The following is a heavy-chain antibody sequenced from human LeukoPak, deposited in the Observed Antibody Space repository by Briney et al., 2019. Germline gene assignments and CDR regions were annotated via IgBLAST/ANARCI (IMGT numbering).Heavy chain of an antibody. J-gene: IGHJ4*02. V-gene: IGHV1-8*01. CDR1: GYTFNNYD. CDR2: MNPKSGNT. D-gene: IGHD4-17*01. CDR3: ARASRTYFGDYLYYFDS. Sequence: EASVKVSRKASGYTFNNYDINWVRQATGQGLEWMGWMNPKSGNTGYAQNFQRRVTMTRNSSITTSYMELSSLRSEDTAVYYCARASRTYFGDYLYYFDSWGQGTLVTVSS.